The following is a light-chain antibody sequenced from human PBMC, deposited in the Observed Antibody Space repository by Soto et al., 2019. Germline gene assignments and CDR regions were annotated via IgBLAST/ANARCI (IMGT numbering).Light chain of an antibody. CDR1: QSVNTN. CDR3: QQYKNWPPVT. Sequence: ETVMTQSPATLSVSLGERATLSCRASQSVNTNLAWYQQKPGQPPRLLIYGASIRATGVPARFSGSGSGTDFTLTISSLQPEDFAVYFCQQYKNWPPVTFGGGTKVEIK. V-gene: IGKV3-15*01. J-gene: IGKJ4*01. CDR2: GAS.